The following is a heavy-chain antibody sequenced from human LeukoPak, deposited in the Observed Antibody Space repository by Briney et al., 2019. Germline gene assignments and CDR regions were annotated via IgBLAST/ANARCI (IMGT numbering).Heavy chain of an antibody. CDR3: ARAVAENWFDP. CDR2: IKQDGSDK. V-gene: IGHV3-7*01. D-gene: IGHD6-19*01. CDR1: GFSFSNFW. J-gene: IGHJ5*02. Sequence: GGSLRVSCAVSGFSFSNFWMSWVRQAPWKGLEWVANIKQDGSDKYYVDSVKGRFTISRDNAKNSVYLQMNSLRAEDTALYYCARAVAENWFDPWGQGTLVTVSS.